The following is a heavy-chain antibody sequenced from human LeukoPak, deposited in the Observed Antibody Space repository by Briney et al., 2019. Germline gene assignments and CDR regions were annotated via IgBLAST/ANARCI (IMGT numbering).Heavy chain of an antibody. CDR2: ISGTSDDI. CDR1: EFTFRSYA. CDR3: AKTGRITMIVVVAYFDY. Sequence: GGSLRLSCIGSEFTFRSYAMNWVRQAPGKGLEWVSSISGTSDDIYYGDSVKGRFTISRDNSKNTLYLQMNSLRAEDTAVYYCAKTGRITMIVVVAYFDYWGQGTLVTVSS. D-gene: IGHD3-22*01. V-gene: IGHV3-23*01. J-gene: IGHJ4*02.